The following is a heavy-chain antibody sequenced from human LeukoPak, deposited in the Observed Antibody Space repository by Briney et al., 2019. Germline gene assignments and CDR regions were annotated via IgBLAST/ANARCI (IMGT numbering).Heavy chain of an antibody. Sequence: PGGSLRLSCAASGFTFSTYGMYWVRQAPGKGLEWVATIWSDGSNKYYADSVKGRFTISRDKSKNTLYLQMNSLRAEDTAVYYCASVCSGTSCHFDYWGQGTLVTVSS. CDR1: GFTFSTYG. J-gene: IGHJ4*02. CDR2: IWSDGSNK. CDR3: ASVCSGTSCHFDY. D-gene: IGHD2-2*01. V-gene: IGHV3-33*01.